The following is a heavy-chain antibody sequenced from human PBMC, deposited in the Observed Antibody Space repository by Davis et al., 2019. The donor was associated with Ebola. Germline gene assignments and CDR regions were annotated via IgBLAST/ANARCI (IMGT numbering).Heavy chain of an antibody. CDR3: AKGLSEYCSATSCLIGLFDH. CDR1: GFTFNSYA. CDR2: ISGTGATR. V-gene: IGHV3-23*01. Sequence: PGGSLRLSCTASGFTFNSYAMSWVRQAPGKGLEWVSSISGTGATRYFADSVKGRFTISRDNSKSTLYLEMDDLRAEDTAVYYCAKGLSEYCSATSCLIGLFDHWGQGHLVTVS. J-gene: IGHJ4*02. D-gene: IGHD2-15*01.